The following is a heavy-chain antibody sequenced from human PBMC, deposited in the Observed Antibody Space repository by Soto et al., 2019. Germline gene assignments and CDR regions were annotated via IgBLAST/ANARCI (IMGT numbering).Heavy chain of an antibody. Sequence: PGGSLRLSCAASGFTFSSYGMHWVRQAPGKGLEWVAVISYDGSNKYYADSVKGRFTISRDNSKNTLYLQMNSLRAEDTAVYYCASEPHDYDSSSYYSSGYWGRGTLVTVSS. CDR3: ASEPHDYDSSSYYSSGY. D-gene: IGHD3-22*01. CDR1: GFTFSSYG. V-gene: IGHV3-30*03. J-gene: IGHJ4*01. CDR2: ISYDGSNK.